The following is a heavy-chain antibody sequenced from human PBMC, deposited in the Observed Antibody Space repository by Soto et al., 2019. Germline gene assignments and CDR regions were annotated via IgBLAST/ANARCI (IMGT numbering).Heavy chain of an antibody. CDR2: IYHGGTT. CDR3: ARVRVMVVAGSTFDY. V-gene: IGHV4-38-2*01. D-gene: IGHD6-19*01. CDR1: GYSLSSVCY. Sequence: EPLSRSCAVSGYSLSSVCYWGWIRQPPGKLPEWIASIYHGGTTFYNPSLKSRVTLSVGTSKNHYSLKLRSVTAADTAVYYCARVRVMVVAGSTFDYWGPGILVNVSS. J-gene: IGHJ4*01.